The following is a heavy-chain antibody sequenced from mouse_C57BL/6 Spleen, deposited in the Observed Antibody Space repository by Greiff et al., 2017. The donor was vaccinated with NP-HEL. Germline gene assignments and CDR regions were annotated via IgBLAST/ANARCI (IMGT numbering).Heavy chain of an antibody. V-gene: IGHV1-58*01. Sequence: VQLQQSGAELVRPGSSVKMSCKTSGYTFTSYGINWVKQRPGQGLEWIGYIYIGNGYTDYNEKFKGKATLTSDTSSSTAYMQLSSLTSEDSASYFCARKGYFDVWGTGTTVTVSS. CDR3: ARKGYFDV. CDR2: IYIGNGYT. CDR1: GYTFTSYG. J-gene: IGHJ1*03.